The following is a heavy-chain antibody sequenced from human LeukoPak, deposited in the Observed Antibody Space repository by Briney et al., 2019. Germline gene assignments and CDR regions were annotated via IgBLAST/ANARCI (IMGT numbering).Heavy chain of an antibody. V-gene: IGHV3-74*01. CDR2: IKGDGGHV. J-gene: IGHJ4*02. CDR3: ATYRATAMFDY. CDR1: GLPLSSQW. Sequence: PGGSLSLSCAPSGLPLSSQWMHSARPPPGKGLVWVLRIKGDGGHVTHAHSVKGRFTFTRDNDKTTLYLQMNSLRAEDAAVYYCATYRATAMFDYWAQGTLVTVSS. D-gene: IGHD5-18*01.